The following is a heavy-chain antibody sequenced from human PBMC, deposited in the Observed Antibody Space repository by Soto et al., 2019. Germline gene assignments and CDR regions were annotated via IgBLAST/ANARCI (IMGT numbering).Heavy chain of an antibody. CDR3: AGTGTVTADY. D-gene: IGHD4-17*01. CDR1: GGXISSYY. J-gene: IGHJ4*02. V-gene: IGHV4-59*01. CDR2: IYYSGST. Sequence: SETLSLTCTVSGGXISSYYWSWIRQPPGKGLEWIGYIYYSGSTNYNPSLKSRVTISVDTSKNQFSLKLSSVTAADTAVYYCAGTGTVTADYWGQGTLVTVSS.